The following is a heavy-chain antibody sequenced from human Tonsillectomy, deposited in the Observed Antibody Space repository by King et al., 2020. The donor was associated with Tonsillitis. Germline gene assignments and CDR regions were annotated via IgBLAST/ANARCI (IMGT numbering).Heavy chain of an antibody. CDR1: GFTFSSYG. J-gene: IGHJ4*02. Sequence: QVQLVESGGGVVQPGGSLRLSCTASGFTFSSYGMHWVRQAPGKGLEWVAFIPYDGRNKYYADSVKGRFTISRDNSKNTLYVQINSLRAEDTAVYYCAKDSSYYGSCLDYWGQGTLVTVSS. CDR2: IPYDGRNK. V-gene: IGHV3-30*02. D-gene: IGHD3-10*01. CDR3: AKDSSYYGSCLDY.